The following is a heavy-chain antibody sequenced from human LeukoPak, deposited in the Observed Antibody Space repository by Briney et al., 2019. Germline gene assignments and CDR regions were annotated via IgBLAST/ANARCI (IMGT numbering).Heavy chain of an antibody. D-gene: IGHD4-17*01. V-gene: IGHV3-48*01. J-gene: IGHJ4*02. CDR2: ISSTSTT. CDR1: GFTFGSYT. Sequence: GGSLRLSCAVSGFTFGSYTMNWVRQAPGKGLEWVSHISSTSTTYYADSVKGRFTTSRDNAKNLLYLKMNSLRAEDTAVYYCAKTPTATVTSLPFYYWGQGTLVTVSS. CDR3: AKTPTATVTSLPFYY.